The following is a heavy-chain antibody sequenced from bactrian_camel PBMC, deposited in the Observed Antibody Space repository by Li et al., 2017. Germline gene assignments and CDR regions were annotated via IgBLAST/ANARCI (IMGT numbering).Heavy chain of an antibody. Sequence: VQLVESGGGSVPAGGALTLSCTSGELMDERLPAWFRQALGKGREGIAGIYTTVSDTYYYADSVKGRFTISLDNAKKTMYLHMNALSPEDTAMYYCAAGVVVNGNLISLRNKWGQGTQVTVS. CDR3: AAGVVVNGNLISLRNK. D-gene: IGHD2*01. V-gene: IGHV3S66*01. CDR1: GELMDERL. J-gene: IGHJ4*01. CDR2: IYTTVSDT.